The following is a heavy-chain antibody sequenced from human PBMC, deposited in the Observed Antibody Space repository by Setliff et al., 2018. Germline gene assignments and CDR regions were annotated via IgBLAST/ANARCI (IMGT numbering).Heavy chain of an antibody. CDR3: ARMSGFLYMDV. CDR2: IYTSWST. CDR1: DDSISSRHYY. V-gene: IGHV4-61*09. Sequence: TLSLTCTVSDDSISSRHYYWSWIRQPAGKGLEWLGQIYTSWSTNYNPALKGRATLSIDASKKQFSLKLTSVTAADTAVYYCARMSGFLYMDVWGKGTTVTVSS. D-gene: IGHD3-3*01. J-gene: IGHJ6*03.